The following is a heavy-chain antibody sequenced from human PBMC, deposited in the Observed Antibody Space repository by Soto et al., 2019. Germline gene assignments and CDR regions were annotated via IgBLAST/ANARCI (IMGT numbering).Heavy chain of an antibody. V-gene: IGHV1-8*01. CDR3: ARGVTAGVDY. CDR1: GYSFTSLD. CDR2: MQPSSGRT. J-gene: IGHJ4*02. Sequence: ASVKVSCKASGYSFTSLDINWVRQTTGQGLEWMGWMQPSSGRTGYAQKFQGRVTMTRDPSINTAYMGLSSLTSDDTAFYYCARGVTAGVDYWGQGTLVTVSS. D-gene: IGHD1-26*01.